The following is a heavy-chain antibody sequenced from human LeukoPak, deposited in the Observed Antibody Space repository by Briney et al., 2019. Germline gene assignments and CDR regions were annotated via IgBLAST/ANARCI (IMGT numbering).Heavy chain of an antibody. CDR2: TSHSGTT. J-gene: IGHJ3*02. Sequence: SETLSLTCTVSGGSITTSSYYWGWVRQPPGKGLEWIGCTSHSGTTFYSPSLRSRISISVDTSNSQFSLKLSSMAATDTAVYYCAKTTRASIRSAFDIWGQGTLVTVSS. V-gene: IGHV4-39*01. CDR1: GGSITTSSYY. D-gene: IGHD1-7*01. CDR3: AKTTRASIRSAFDI.